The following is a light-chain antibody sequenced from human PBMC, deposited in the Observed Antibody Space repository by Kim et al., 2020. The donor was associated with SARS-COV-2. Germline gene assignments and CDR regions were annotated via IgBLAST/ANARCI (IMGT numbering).Light chain of an antibody. V-gene: IGKV3-11*01. CDR2: GAF. CDR3: QQRSNWPPMYT. CDR1: QSVSTY. Sequence: EIVLTQSPATLSLSPGERATLSCRASQSVSTYLAWYQQKPGQAPRLLIYGAFNRATGIPARFSGSGSGTDFTLTISSLEPEDFAVYYCQQRSNWPPMYTFGQGTKLEI. J-gene: IGKJ2*01.